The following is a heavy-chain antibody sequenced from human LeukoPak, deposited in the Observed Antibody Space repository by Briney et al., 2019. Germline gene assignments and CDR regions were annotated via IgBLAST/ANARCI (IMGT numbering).Heavy chain of an antibody. CDR2: ISSSSSTI. J-gene: IGHJ4*02. Sequence: PGGSLRLSCAASGFTFSSYSMNWVRQAPGKGLEWVSYISSSSSTIYYADSVKGRFTISRDNAKNSLYLQMNSLRAEDTAVYYCARRYYYGSGSPGLDYWGQGTLVTVSS. V-gene: IGHV3-48*01. CDR1: GFTFSSYS. D-gene: IGHD3-10*01. CDR3: ARRYYYGSGSPGLDY.